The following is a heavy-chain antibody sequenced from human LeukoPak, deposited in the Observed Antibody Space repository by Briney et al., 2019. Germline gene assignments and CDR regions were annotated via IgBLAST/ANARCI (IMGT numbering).Heavy chain of an antibody. CDR1: GYSFTTYW. J-gene: IGHJ5*02. V-gene: IGHV5-51*01. CDR3: AKHGGGYCRTTSCYLFDP. CDR2: IYPGDSDT. D-gene: IGHD2-2*01. Sequence: PGESLKISCKASGYSFTTYWIGWVRQMPGKGLEWMGIIYPGDSDTKYSTSFQGQVTISADKSISTAYLQWSSLKASDTAMYYCAKHGGGYCRTTSCYLFDPWGQGTLVTVSS.